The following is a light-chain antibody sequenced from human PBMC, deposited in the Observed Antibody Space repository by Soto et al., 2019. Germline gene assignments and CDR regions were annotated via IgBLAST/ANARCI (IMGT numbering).Light chain of an antibody. CDR1: SSNIGAGYD. V-gene: IGLV1-40*01. CDR3: QSCDSSMSGYV. J-gene: IGLJ1*01. Sequence: QSVLTQPPSVSGAPGQRVTISCTGSSSNIGAGYDVHWYQQLPGTAPKLLIYGNSNRPSGVPDRFSGSKSGTSASLAITGLQSEDAGDHYCQSCDSSMSGYVFGTGTEVIVL. CDR2: GNS.